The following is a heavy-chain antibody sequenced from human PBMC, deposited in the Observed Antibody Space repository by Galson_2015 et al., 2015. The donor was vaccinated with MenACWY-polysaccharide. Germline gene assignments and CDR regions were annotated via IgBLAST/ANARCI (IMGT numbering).Heavy chain of an antibody. V-gene: IGHV2-5*02. CDR3: AHSGDYCSSTSCPKYFDS. CDR1: GFSLSTSGVG. CDR2: IYWDDDK. D-gene: IGHD2-2*01. Sequence: PALVKPPQPLTLTCTFSGFSLSTSGVGVGWIRQPPGKALEWLALIYWDDDKRYSPSLKSRLTITKDTSKNQVVLTMTNMDHVDTATYYCAHSGDYCSSTSCPKYFDSWGQGTLVTVSS. J-gene: IGHJ4*02.